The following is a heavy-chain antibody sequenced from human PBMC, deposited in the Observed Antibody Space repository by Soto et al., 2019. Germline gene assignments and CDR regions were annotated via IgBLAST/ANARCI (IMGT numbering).Heavy chain of an antibody. D-gene: IGHD3-16*02. Sequence: GGSLRLSCAASGFTFSSYWMSWVRQAPGKGLEWVANIKQDGSEKYYVDSVKGRFTISRDNAKNSLYLQMNSLRAEDTAVYYCARARYDYIWGSYRRFGAFDIWGQGTMVTVSS. J-gene: IGHJ3*02. V-gene: IGHV3-7*01. CDR1: GFTFSSYW. CDR3: ARARYDYIWGSYRRFGAFDI. CDR2: IKQDGSEK.